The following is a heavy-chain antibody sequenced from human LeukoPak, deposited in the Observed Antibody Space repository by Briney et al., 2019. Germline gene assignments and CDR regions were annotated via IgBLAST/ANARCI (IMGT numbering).Heavy chain of an antibody. CDR1: GYSLSSGYF. CDR2: IHHSGRT. J-gene: IGHJ4*02. D-gene: IGHD3-16*01. Sequence: SETLSLTCAVSGYSLSSGYFWGWIRQPPGKGLEWIGSIHHSGRTYYNPSLKSRVTISVDTSNNQFSLKLNSVTAADTAVYYCARAVMYWGQGILVTVSS. V-gene: IGHV4-38-2*01. CDR3: ARAVMY.